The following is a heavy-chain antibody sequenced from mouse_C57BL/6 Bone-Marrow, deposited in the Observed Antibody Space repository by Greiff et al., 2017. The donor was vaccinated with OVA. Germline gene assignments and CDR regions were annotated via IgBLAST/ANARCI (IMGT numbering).Heavy chain of an antibody. V-gene: IGHV5-4*01. D-gene: IGHD3-2*02. CDR1: GFTFSSYA. J-gene: IGHJ2*01. CDR3: ARDGLRPDYCDY. CDR2: ISDGGSYT. Sequence: EVKLMESGGGLVKPGGSLKLSCAASGFTFSSYAMSWVRQTPEKRLEWVATISDGGSYTYYPDNVKGRFTISRANAKTTLSLQMGHLKAGGTAMDDGARDGLRPDYCDYWGQGTTRTVSS.